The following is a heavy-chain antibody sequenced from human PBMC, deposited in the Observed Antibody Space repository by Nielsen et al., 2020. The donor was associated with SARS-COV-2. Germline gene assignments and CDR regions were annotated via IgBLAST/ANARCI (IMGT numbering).Heavy chain of an antibody. J-gene: IGHJ4*02. CDR1: EISFRSYG. V-gene: IGHV3-30*18. CDR3: AKAAMTTVTLGYFDD. CDR2: ISYDGSNK. Sequence: GGSLRLSCVASEISFRSYGMHWVRQAPGKGLEWVAVISYDGSNKYYADSVKGRFTISRDNSKNTLYLQMNSLRAEDTAVYYCAKAAMTTVTLGYFDDWGQGTLVTVSS. D-gene: IGHD4-11*01.